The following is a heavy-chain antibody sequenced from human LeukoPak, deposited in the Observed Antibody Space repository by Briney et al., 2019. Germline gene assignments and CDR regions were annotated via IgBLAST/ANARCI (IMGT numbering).Heavy chain of an antibody. Sequence: GGSLRLSCAASGFSLSSYWMHWLRQAPGKGLVWVLRVNGDGSRTSYADSVKGRFTISRDDAKNTLYLQMNSLRAEDTAVYYCAREGYFDSSGYDFGYWGQGTLVTVSS. D-gene: IGHD3-22*01. J-gene: IGHJ4*02. CDR2: VNGDGSRT. CDR3: AREGYFDSSGYDFGY. CDR1: GFSLSSYW. V-gene: IGHV3-74*01.